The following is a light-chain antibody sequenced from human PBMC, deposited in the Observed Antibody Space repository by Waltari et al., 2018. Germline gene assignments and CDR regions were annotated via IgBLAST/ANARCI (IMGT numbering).Light chain of an antibody. CDR1: SSAVGGYNH. J-gene: IGLJ3*02. CDR2: EVS. Sequence: QSALTQPASASGSPGQSITIPCTGTSSAVGGYNHVSWYQQHPGKAPKLMIYEVSNRHSGVSIRFTGSKSGNTASLTFSGLQSEDEADYYCSSYTSSSTAVFGGGTKLTVL. V-gene: IGLV2-14*01. CDR3: SSYTSSSTAV.